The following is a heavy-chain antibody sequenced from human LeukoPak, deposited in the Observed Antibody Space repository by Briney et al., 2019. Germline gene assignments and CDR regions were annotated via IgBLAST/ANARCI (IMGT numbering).Heavy chain of an antibody. J-gene: IGHJ4*02. CDR2: ISYDGSNK. CDR3: AREETMYYYDSSGYLDY. V-gene: IGHV3-30-3*01. CDR1: GFTFSSYA. Sequence: GGSLRLSCAASGFTFSSYAMHWVRQAPGKGLEWVAVISYDGSNKYYADSVKGRFTIPRDNSKNTLYLQMNSLRAEDTAVYYCAREETMYYYDSSGYLDYWGQGTLVTVSS. D-gene: IGHD3-22*01.